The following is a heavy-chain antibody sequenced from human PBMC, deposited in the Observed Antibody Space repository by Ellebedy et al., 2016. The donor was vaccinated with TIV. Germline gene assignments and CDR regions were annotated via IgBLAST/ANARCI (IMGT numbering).Heavy chain of an antibody. CDR3: ARGVTSELYFGF. CDR2: ISYDGSNK. V-gene: IGHV3-30*12. J-gene: IGHJ4*02. D-gene: IGHD2-21*02. Sequence: GESLKISXAASGFTFSSYGMHWVRQAPGKGLEWVAVISYDGSNKYYADSVKGRFTISRDNSKNTLYLQMNSLRAEDTAVYYCARGVTSELYFGFWGQGALVTVSS. CDR1: GFTFSSYG.